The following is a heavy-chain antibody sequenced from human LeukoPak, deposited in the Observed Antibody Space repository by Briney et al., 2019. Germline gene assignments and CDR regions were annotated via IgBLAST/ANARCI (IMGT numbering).Heavy chain of an antibody. J-gene: IGHJ4*02. D-gene: IGHD2-15*01. CDR3: ARGGAVVAAIHFDY. V-gene: IGHV1-8*01. CDR2: MNPKSGNT. CDR1: GSTFTNYD. Sequence: GASVKVSCKASGSTFTNYDVIWVRQASGQGLEWMGWMNPKSGNTGYAQKFQGRVTMTTDTSTSTAYMGLRSLRSDDTAVYYCARGGAVVAAIHFDYWGQGTLVTVSS.